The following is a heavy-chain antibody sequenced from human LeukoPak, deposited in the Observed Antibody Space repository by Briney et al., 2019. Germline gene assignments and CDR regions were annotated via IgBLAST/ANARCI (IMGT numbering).Heavy chain of an antibody. Sequence: SETLSLTCAVYGGSFSGYYWSWIRQSPGKGLEWIGEINHSGSTNYNPSLKSRVTISVDTSKNQFSLKLSSVTAADTAVYYCGRGSREFYYWGQGGLVTVSS. CDR1: GGSFSGYY. CDR2: INHSGST. CDR3: GRGSREFYY. J-gene: IGHJ4*01. V-gene: IGHV4-34*01.